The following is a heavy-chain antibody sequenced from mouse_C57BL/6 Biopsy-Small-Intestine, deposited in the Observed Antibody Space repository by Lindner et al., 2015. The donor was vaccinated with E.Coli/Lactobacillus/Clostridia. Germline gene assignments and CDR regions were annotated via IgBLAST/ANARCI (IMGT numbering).Heavy chain of an antibody. J-gene: IGHJ3*01. CDR3: ARDGDPGDAFDI. D-gene: IGHD2-3*01. CDR1: GYAFKGHY. CDR2: INPNSGGT. V-gene: IGHV14-2*01. Sequence: SVKVSCKVSGYAFKGHYLHWIRQAPGQGLEWLGRINPNSGGTNSAPRFQGRVTMTRDTSITTAYMELNRLTYDDTAVYFCARDGDPGDAFDIWGQGTMVTVSS.